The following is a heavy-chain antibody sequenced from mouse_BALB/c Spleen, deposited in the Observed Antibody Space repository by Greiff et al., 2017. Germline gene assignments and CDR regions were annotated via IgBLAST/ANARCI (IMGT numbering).Heavy chain of an antibody. V-gene: IGHV5-12-2*01. J-gene: IGHJ4*01. CDR2: ISNGGGST. D-gene: IGHD1-2*01. CDR3: ASLTTAYYAMDY. Sequence: EVKLVESGGGLVQPGGSLKLSCAASGFTFSSYTMSWVRQTPEKRLEWVAYISNGGGSTYYPDTVKGRFTISRDNAKNTLYLQMSSLKSEDTAMYYCASLTTAYYAMDYWGQGTSVTVSS. CDR1: GFTFSSYT.